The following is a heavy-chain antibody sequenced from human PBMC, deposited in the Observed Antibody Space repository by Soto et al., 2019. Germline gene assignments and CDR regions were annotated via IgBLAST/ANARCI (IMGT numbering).Heavy chain of an antibody. CDR2: ISSNSGTM. CDR1: GFTFSSYS. CDR3: ARDRFYYGSSGYYYFDY. J-gene: IGHJ4*02. Sequence: HPGGPLRHSCAASGFTFSSYSMNWVRQAPGKGLEWVSYISSNSGTMYYADSVKGRFTISRDNAKNSLYLQMNSLRAEDTAVYYCARDRFYYGSSGYYYFDYWGQGT. V-gene: IGHV3-48*01. D-gene: IGHD3-22*01.